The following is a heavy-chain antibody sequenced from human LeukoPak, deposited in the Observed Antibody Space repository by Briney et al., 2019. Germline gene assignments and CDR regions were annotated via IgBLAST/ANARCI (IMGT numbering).Heavy chain of an antibody. J-gene: IGHJ4*02. CDR1: GGSISSNGYY. D-gene: IGHD1-1*01. CDR3: ARDGNAL. V-gene: IGHV4-39*07. CDR2: IDYSGAT. Sequence: SSETLSLTCTVSGGSISSNGYYWAWFRHPPGKGLEWIGSIDYSGATYYNPSLKGRVTISINTSNNQFSLKLRSVTPTYTPVYYCARDGNALWGQGTMVTVSS.